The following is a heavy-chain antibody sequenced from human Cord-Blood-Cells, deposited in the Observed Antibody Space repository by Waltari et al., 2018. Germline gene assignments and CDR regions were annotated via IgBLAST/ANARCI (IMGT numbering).Heavy chain of an antibody. CDR3: ARDGDYFDY. V-gene: IGHV1-69*01. D-gene: IGHD2-15*01. J-gene: IGHJ4*02. CDR2: IIPIFGTA. CDR1: GGTFSSYA. Sequence: QLQLVQSGAEVKKPGSSVKVSCKASGGTFSSYAISWLRQAHGQGLEWKGWIIPIFGTANDAQKFQGRCTITANEATSTAYVELSSLRSEDTAVYYGARDGDYFDYWGQGTLVTVAS.